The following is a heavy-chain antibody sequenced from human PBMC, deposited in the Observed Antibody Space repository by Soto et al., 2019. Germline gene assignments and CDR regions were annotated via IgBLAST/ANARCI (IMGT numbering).Heavy chain of an antibody. J-gene: IGHJ6*02. D-gene: IGHD2-15*01. CDR3: ARQGHCSEGVCDHQGIGMGV. Sequence: PSETLSLTCTVSGGSVSSSDYYWGWIRQPPWKGLERIGSINYSESTYYSPSLKSRVTISVDMSNNQFSLKLSSLTAANTAVYYCARQGHCSEGVCDHQGIGMGVWGQGTTVSISS. CDR2: INYSEST. CDR1: GGSVSSSDYY. V-gene: IGHV4-39*01.